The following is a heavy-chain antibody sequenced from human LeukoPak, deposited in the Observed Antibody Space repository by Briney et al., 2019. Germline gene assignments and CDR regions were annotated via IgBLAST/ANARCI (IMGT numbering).Heavy chain of an antibody. D-gene: IGHD6-19*01. CDR3: ARDDYMGGWYY. Sequence: SETLSLTCAVSGASIRSSTNWWSWVRQPPGKGLEWIGEILHSGSTNYNPSLKSRVTISVDTSKNQFSLKLSSVTAADTAVYYCARDDYMGGWYYWGQGTLVTVSS. V-gene: IGHV4-4*02. J-gene: IGHJ4*02. CDR1: GASIRSSTNW. CDR2: ILHSGST.